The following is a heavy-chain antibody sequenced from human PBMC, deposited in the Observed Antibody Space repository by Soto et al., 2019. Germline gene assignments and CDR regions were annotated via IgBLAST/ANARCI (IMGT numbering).Heavy chain of an antibody. CDR2: INWNSGSI. V-gene: IGHV3-9*01. D-gene: IGHD6-13*01. CDR3: VKDESINWYSGHFRH. CDR1: GFTFDDYA. J-gene: IGHJ1*01. Sequence: EVQLVESGGGLVQPGRSLRLSCAASGFTFDDYAMHWVRQVPGKGLEWVSGINWNSGSIGYADSVKGRFAISRDNAKNSLHLQMTSLRAEDTAFYYCVKDESINWYSGHFRHWGQGTLVTVSS.